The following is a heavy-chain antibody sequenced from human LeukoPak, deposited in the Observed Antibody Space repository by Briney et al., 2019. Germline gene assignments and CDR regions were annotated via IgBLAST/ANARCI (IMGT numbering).Heavy chain of an antibody. CDR1: GYSISSGYY. Sequence: SETLSLTCTVSGYSISSGYYWGWIRQSPGKGLEWIGSVFHTVITYYNPSPTSRLSISVDTSKNQFSLKLSSVTAADTAVYYCARHGERGYYYYMDVWGKGTTVTVSS. D-gene: IGHD1-26*01. CDR2: VFHTVIT. J-gene: IGHJ6*03. V-gene: IGHV4-38-2*02. CDR3: ARHGERGYYYYMDV.